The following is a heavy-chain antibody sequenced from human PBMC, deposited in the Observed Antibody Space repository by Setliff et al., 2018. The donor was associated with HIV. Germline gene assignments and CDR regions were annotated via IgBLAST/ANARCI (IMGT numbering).Heavy chain of an antibody. CDR3: ARDVSGQQLVGGWFDP. Sequence: ASVKVSCKASGGTFSSYVISWVRQAPGQGLEWMGGIIPIFGTANYAQKFQGRVTITADESTSTAYMERSSLRSDDTAVYYCARDVSGQQLVGGWFDPWGQGTLVTVSS. J-gene: IGHJ5*02. V-gene: IGHV1-69*13. D-gene: IGHD6-13*01. CDR2: IIPIFGTA. CDR1: GGTFSSYV.